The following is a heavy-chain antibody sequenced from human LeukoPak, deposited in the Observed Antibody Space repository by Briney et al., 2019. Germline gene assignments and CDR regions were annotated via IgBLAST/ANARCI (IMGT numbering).Heavy chain of an antibody. CDR2: IYYSGST. D-gene: IGHD6-13*01. CDR1: GGSISSYY. J-gene: IGHJ4*02. V-gene: IGHV4-59*01. Sequence: PETLSLTCTVSGGSISSYYWSWIRQPPGKGLEWIGYIYYSGSTNYNPSLKSRVTISVDTSKNQFSLKLSSVTAADTAVYYCARRPSYSSSWSIFDYWGQGTLVTVSS. CDR3: ARRPSYSSSWSIFDY.